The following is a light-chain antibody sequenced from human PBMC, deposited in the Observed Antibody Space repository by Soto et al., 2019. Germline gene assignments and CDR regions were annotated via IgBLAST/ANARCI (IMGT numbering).Light chain of an antibody. V-gene: IGKV3-20*01. CDR2: GAS. J-gene: IGKJ1*01. CDR1: QSVSNDF. Sequence: ESVLTQSPATLSLSPGQRVTLSCRASQSVSNDFLAWYQQKPGQAPRLLIYGASTRATDVPDRFSGSGSGADFTLTISRLEPEDFAVYYCQQYGSSPPRTFGQGTKVDIK. CDR3: QQYGSSPPRT.